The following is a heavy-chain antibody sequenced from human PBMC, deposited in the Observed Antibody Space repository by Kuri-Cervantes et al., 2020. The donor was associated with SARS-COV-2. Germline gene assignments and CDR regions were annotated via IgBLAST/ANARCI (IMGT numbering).Heavy chain of an antibody. D-gene: IGHD3-10*01. CDR1: GGSISSHY. CDR2: IYYSGST. V-gene: IGHV4-59*11. J-gene: IGHJ3*02. Sequence: SETLSLTCTASGGSISSHYWSWIRQPPGKGLEWIGYIYYSGSTNYNPSLKSRVTISVDTSKNQFSLELSSVTAADTAVYYCARGPRRRLLWFGELLSYAFDIWGQGTMVTVSS. CDR3: ARGPRRRLLWFGELLSYAFDI.